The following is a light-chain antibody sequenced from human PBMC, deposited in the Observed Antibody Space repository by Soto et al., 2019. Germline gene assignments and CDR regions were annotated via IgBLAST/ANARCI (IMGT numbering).Light chain of an antibody. V-gene: IGLV1-40*01. J-gene: IGLJ2*01. Sequence: QAVVTQPPSVSGAPGQRVTISCTGSGSNIGAGYDVHWYQQLPGTAPKLLIYGNNNRPSGVPDRFSGSKSGTSASLAITGLQAEDEADYYCQSYDSSLSGVVFGGGTKLTVL. CDR2: GNN. CDR1: GSNIGAGYD. CDR3: QSYDSSLSGVV.